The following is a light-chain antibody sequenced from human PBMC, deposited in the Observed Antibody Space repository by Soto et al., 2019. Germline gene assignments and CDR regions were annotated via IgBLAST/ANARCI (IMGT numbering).Light chain of an antibody. CDR2: EVS. V-gene: IGLV2-14*01. Sequence: QSALTQPASVSGSPGQSITISCTGTSSDVGGYNYVSWYQQHPGKAPKLMIYEVSNRPSGVSNRFSGSKSGNTASLTISGLQAEDEADYYSNSYTSSATLVFGGGTKLTVL. J-gene: IGLJ2*01. CDR1: SSDVGGYNY. CDR3: NSYTSSATLV.